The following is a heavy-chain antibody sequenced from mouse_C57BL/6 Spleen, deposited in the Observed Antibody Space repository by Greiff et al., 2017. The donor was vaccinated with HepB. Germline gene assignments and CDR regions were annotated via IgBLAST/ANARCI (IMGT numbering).Heavy chain of an antibody. CDR1: GFTFSDYG. CDR2: ISSGSSTI. D-gene: IGHD2-1*01. V-gene: IGHV5-17*01. J-gene: IGHJ4*01. Sequence: EVKLMESGGGLVKPGGSLKLSCAASGFTFSDYGMHWVRQAPEKGLEWVAYISSGSSTIYYADTVKGRFTISRDNAKNTLFLQMTSLRSEDTAMYYCARGDYGNYGYAMDYWGQGTSVTVSS. CDR3: ARGDYGNYGYAMDY.